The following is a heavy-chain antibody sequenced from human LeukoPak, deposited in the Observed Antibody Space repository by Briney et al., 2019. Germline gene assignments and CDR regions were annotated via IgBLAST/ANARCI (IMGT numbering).Heavy chain of an antibody. V-gene: IGHV3-33*01. J-gene: IGHJ3*02. D-gene: IGHD6-13*01. Sequence: PGGSLRLSCAASGLTFSAYGMHWVRQAPGKGLEWVAVIWSDGTNRYYAKSVRGRFTISRDNSKNTLYLQMNSLIIEDTAVYYCASAAGAFDNWGQGTMITVSS. CDR2: IWSDGTNR. CDR3: ASAAGAFDN. CDR1: GLTFSAYG.